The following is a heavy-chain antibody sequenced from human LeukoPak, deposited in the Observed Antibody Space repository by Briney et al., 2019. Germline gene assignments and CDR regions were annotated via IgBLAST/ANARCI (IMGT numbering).Heavy chain of an antibody. CDR1: GFTFSSYW. CDR2: IKQDGSEK. Sequence: PGGSLRLSCADSGFTFSSYWMTWVRQAPGKELEWLANIKQDGSEKSSVDSVRGRFAISRDNAKNSLYLQMNGLRADDTAVYYCARGRYTYDFWGQGTLVTVSS. V-gene: IGHV3-7*01. CDR3: ARGRYTYDF. D-gene: IGHD5-18*01. J-gene: IGHJ4*02.